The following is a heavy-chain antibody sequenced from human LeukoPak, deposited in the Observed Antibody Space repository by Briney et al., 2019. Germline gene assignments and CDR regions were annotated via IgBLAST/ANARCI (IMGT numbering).Heavy chain of an antibody. CDR3: ARSRSGYYEDY. J-gene: IGHJ4*02. CDR1: GFTLSTYT. D-gene: IGHD3-22*01. Sequence: PGGSLRLSCAASGFTLSTYTMNWVRQAPGKGLEWVANIKEDGSEKYYVDSVKGRFTISRDNAKNSLSLQVNSLSAEDTAVYYCARSRSGYYEDYWGQGTLVTVSS. CDR2: IKEDGSEK. V-gene: IGHV3-7*01.